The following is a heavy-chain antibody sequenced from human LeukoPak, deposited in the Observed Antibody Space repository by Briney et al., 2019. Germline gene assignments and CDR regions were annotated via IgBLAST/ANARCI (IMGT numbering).Heavy chain of an antibody. D-gene: IGHD6-13*01. CDR3: AGGHSSSWYYFDY. Sequence: GGSRRLSCAASGFTLSSYSMNWVRQAPGKGLEWVSSISSSSSYIYYADSVKGRFTISRDNAKNSLYLQMNSLRAEDTAVYYCAGGHSSSWYYFDYWGQGTLVTVSS. CDR2: ISSSSSYI. V-gene: IGHV3-21*01. J-gene: IGHJ4*02. CDR1: GFTLSSYS.